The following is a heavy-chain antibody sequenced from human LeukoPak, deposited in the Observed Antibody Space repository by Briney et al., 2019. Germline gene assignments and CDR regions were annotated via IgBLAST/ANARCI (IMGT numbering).Heavy chain of an antibody. V-gene: IGHV4-59*01. J-gene: IGHJ4*02. D-gene: IGHD3-22*01. CDR1: GGSIISYY. CDR3: ARGGGGYYYDSSGSYFDY. CDR2: IYYSGST. Sequence: SETLSLTCTVSGGSIISYYWSWIRQPPGKGLECIGYIYYSGSTNYNPSLKSRVTISVDTSKNQFSLKLSSVTAADTAVYYCARGGGGYYYDSSGSYFDYWGQGTLVTVSS.